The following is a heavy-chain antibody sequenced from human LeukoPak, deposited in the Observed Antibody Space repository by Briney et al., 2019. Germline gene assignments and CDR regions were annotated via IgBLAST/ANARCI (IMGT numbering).Heavy chain of an antibody. Sequence: KPSETLSLTCTVSGGSISSYYWSWIRQPPGKGLEWIGYIYYSGSTNYNPSLKSRVTISVDTSKNQFSLKLSSVTAADTAVYYCARAVNRPSWFDPWGQGTLVTVSS. CDR2: IYYSGST. D-gene: IGHD4-17*01. J-gene: IGHJ5*02. CDR3: ARAVNRPSWFDP. V-gene: IGHV4-59*01. CDR1: GGSISSYY.